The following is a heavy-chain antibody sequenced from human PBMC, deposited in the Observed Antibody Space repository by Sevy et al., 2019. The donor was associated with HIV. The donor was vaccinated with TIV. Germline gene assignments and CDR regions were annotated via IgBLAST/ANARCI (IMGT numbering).Heavy chain of an antibody. V-gene: IGHV4-59*01. D-gene: IGHD5-12*01. J-gene: IGHJ5*02. Sequence: SETLSLTCTVSRGSISAYYWSWIRQPPGKALEYIGYVYYTGSTNYNPSLKSQVTISVDTSKNEFSLKLTSVTAADTAVYYGARAPRVLSGDNSLNWFDPWGQGTLVTVSS. CDR1: RGSISAYY. CDR2: VYYTGST. CDR3: ARAPRVLSGDNSLNWFDP.